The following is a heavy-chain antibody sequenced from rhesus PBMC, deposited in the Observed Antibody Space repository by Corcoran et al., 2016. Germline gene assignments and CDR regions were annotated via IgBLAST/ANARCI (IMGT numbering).Heavy chain of an antibody. CDR1: GFTFSDHY. V-gene: IGHV3-184*01. D-gene: IGHD6-43*01. CDR2: IRDKAYGGKA. CDR3: TRDRGSSYVFDY. J-gene: IGHJ4*01. Sequence: EVQLVESGGGLVQPGGSLRLSCAASGFTFSDHYMYWVRQAPGKGLEWVGFIRDKAYGGKAEYAASVKGRFTISRDDSKSIAYLQMNSLKTEDTAVYYCTRDRGSSYVFDYWGQGVLVTVSS.